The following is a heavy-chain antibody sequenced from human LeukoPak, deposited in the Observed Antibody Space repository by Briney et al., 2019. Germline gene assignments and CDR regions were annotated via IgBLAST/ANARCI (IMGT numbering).Heavy chain of an antibody. Sequence: GGSLRLSCAASGFTFSSYGMHWVRQAPGKGLEWAAFIRYDGSNKYYADSVKGRFTISRDNSKNTLYLQMNSLRAEDTAVYYCAKDHSSGWYFEAWGQGTLVTVSS. CDR2: IRYDGSNK. CDR1: GFTFSSYG. D-gene: IGHD6-19*01. J-gene: IGHJ4*02. CDR3: AKDHSSGWYFEA. V-gene: IGHV3-30*02.